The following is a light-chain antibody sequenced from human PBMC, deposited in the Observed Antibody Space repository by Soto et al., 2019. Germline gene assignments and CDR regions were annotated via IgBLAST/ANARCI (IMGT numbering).Light chain of an antibody. CDR1: SSDVGGYNY. Sequence: QSVLTQPASVSGSPGQSITISCTGTSSDVGGYNYVSWYQHHPGKAPKLMIYDVSNRPSGVSNRFSGSKSGNTASLIISGLQAEDEADYYCSSSTSSSTLSTYVFGTGTKVTVL. V-gene: IGLV2-14*03. CDR2: DVS. CDR3: SSSTSSSTLSTYV. J-gene: IGLJ1*01.